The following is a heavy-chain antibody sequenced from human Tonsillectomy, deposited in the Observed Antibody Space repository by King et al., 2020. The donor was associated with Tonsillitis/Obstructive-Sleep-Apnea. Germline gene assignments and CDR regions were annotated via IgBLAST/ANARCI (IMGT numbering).Heavy chain of an antibody. CDR2: ISYDGSNK. D-gene: IGHD6-19*01. V-gene: IGHV3-30*18. Sequence: VQLVESGGGVVQPGRSLRLSCAASGFTFSSYGMHWVRQAPGKGLEWVAVISYDGSNKYYADSVKGRFTISRDNSKNTLYLQMNSLRAEDTAVYYCAKDTGYSSGWYQGCLDYWGQGTLVTVSS. CDR1: GFTFSSYG. CDR3: AKDTGYSSGWYQGCLDY. J-gene: IGHJ4*02.